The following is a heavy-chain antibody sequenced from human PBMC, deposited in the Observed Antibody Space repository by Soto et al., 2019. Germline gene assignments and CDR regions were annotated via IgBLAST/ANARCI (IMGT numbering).Heavy chain of an antibody. CDR3: ARHRSWLPLYYFDY. CDR2: IYYSGST. D-gene: IGHD6-19*01. V-gene: IGHV4-39*01. J-gene: IGHJ4*02. CDR1: GGSISSSSYY. Sequence: TSETLSLTCTVSGGSISSSSYYWGWIRQPPGKGLEWIGSIYYSGSTYYNPSLKSRVTISVDTSKNQFSLKLSSVTAADTAVYYCARHRSWLPLYYFDYWGQGTLVTVSS.